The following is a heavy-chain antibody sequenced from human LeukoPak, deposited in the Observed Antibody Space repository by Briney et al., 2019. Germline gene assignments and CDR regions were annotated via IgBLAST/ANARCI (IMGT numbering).Heavy chain of an antibody. CDR3: ARAARSETGKFDY. V-gene: IGHV3-48*03. CDR1: GFTFSSYE. Sequence: GGSLRLSCAASGFTFSSYEMNWVRQAPGKRLECFSYISSSGSTICYADSVKGRFTISRDNAKNSLYLQMNSLRAEDTAVYYCARAARSETGKFDYWGQGTLVTVSS. CDR2: ISSSGSTI. J-gene: IGHJ4*02. D-gene: IGHD1-1*01.